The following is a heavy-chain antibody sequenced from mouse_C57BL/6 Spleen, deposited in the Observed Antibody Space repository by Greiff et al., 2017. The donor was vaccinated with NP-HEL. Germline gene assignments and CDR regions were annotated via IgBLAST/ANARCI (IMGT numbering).Heavy chain of an antibody. CDR1: GYTFTDYY. D-gene: IGHD2-1*01. J-gene: IGHJ2*01. Sequence: VQLQQSGAELVRPGASVKLSCKASGYTFTDYYINWVKQRPGQGLEWIARIYPGSGNTYYNEKFKGKATLTAEKSSSTAYMQLSSLTSEDSAVYFCARYGNYLDYWGQGTTLTVSS. CDR2: IYPGSGNT. CDR3: ARYGNYLDY. V-gene: IGHV1-76*01.